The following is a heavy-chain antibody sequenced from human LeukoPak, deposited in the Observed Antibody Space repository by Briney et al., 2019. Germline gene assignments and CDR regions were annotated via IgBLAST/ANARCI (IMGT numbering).Heavy chain of an antibody. CDR3: ARGPPNWGYDY. CDR2: MSPNSGDT. J-gene: IGHJ4*02. CDR1: GFTFTSHD. Sequence: ASVKVSCKASGFTFTSHDFNWVRQATGQRPEWMGWMSPNSGDTGYAQKFQDRVTMTRNTSISTAYMELSSLRSDDTAVYYCARGPPNWGYDYWGPGTLVTVSS. D-gene: IGHD7-27*01. V-gene: IGHV1-8*01.